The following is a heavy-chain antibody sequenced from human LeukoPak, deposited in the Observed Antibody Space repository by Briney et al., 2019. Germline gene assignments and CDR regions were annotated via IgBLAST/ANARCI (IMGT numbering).Heavy chain of an antibody. D-gene: IGHD3-10*01. J-gene: IGHJ4*02. CDR1: GFTFSSYA. CDR3: ANTPGSWGSPE. V-gene: IGHV3-23*01. Sequence: PGGSLRLSCAASGFTFSSYAVSWVRQTPGKGLEWVSAISGSGGSTYYADSVKGRFTISRDNSKNTLYLQMNSLRAEDTAVYYCANTPGSWGSPEWGQGTLVTVSS. CDR2: ISGSGGST.